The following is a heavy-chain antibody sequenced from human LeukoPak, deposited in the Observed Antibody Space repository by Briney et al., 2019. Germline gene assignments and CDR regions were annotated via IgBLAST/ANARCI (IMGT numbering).Heavy chain of an antibody. J-gene: IGHJ4*02. D-gene: IGHD3-22*01. CDR3: ARHGAQYYYDSSGQFDY. CDR1: GGSISSYY. V-gene: IGHV4-34*01. CDR2: INHSGST. Sequence: SETLSLTCTVSGGSISSYYWSWIRQPAGKGLEWIGEINHSGSTNYNPSLKSRVTISVDTSKNQFSLKLSSVTAADTAAYYCARHGAQYYYDSSGQFDYWGQGTLVTVSS.